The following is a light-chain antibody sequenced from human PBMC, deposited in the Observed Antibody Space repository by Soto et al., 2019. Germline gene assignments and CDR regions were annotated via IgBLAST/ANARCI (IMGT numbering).Light chain of an antibody. Sequence: EIVMTQSPATLSVSPWDGAALSCRASQSISSNLAWFQQRPGQAPRLLIYGASTRATGIPARFSGSGSGTEFTLTISRLQSEDFAVYYCQQYDNWPRTFGHGTKVDIK. CDR1: QSISSN. CDR2: GAS. V-gene: IGKV3D-15*01. J-gene: IGKJ1*01. CDR3: QQYDNWPRT.